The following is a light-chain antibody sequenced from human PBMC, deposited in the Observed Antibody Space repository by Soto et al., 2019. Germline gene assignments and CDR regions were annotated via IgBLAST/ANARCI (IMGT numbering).Light chain of an antibody. V-gene: IGKV1-39*01. Sequence: DIPMTQSPSSLSASVGDRVTISCRTSQTIISTYLNWYQQKPGKAPNLLIYAASSLQSGVPSRFSGSGSGTDFTLTISSLQPEDFATYYCQQSHSTPYTFGQGTRLEIK. CDR2: AAS. CDR3: QQSHSTPYT. CDR1: QTIISTY. J-gene: IGKJ2*01.